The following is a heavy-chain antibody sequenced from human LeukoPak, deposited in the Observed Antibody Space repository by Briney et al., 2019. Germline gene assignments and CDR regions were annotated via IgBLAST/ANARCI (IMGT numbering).Heavy chain of an antibody. D-gene: IGHD3-22*01. V-gene: IGHV4-59*01. CDR2: IYYSGST. J-gene: IGHJ4*02. CDR3: ATSPEDYDSSGYYFDY. CDR1: GGSISSYY. Sequence: SETLSLTCTVSGGSISSYYWSWIRQPPGKGLEWIGYIYYSGSTNYNPSLKSRVTISVDTSKNQFSLKLSSVTAADTAVYYCATSPEDYDSSGYYFDYWGQGTLVTVSS.